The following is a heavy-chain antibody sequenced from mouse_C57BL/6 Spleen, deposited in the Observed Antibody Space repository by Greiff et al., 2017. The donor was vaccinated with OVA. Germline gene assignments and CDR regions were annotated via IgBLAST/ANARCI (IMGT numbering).Heavy chain of an antibody. Sequence: EVQLVESGPELVKPGASVKISCKASGYSFTGYYMNWVKQSPEKSLEWIGEINPSTGGTTYNQKFKAKATLTVDKSSSTAYMQLKSLTSEDSAVYYCARGDYDRDYYAMDYWGQGTSVTVSS. J-gene: IGHJ4*01. CDR3: ARGDYDRDYYAMDY. V-gene: IGHV1-42*01. CDR1: GYSFTGYY. CDR2: INPSTGGT. D-gene: IGHD2-4*01.